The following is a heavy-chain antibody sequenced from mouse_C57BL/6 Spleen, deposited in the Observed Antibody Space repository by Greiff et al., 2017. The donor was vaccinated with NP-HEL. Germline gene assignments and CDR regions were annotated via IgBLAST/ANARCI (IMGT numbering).Heavy chain of an antibody. CDR1: GFNFNNTY. J-gene: IGHJ2*01. CDR2: IDPANGNS. Sequence: VQLQQSVAELVRPGASVKLSCTASGFNFNNTYMHWVQQRPEQGLEWIGRIDPANGNSKYAPKFSGKATITAYTSSNTAYLQLSSLTSEDTAIYNCARGWDFDYWGKGTTLTVSS. D-gene: IGHD1-1*02. CDR3: ARGWDFDY. V-gene: IGHV14-3*01.